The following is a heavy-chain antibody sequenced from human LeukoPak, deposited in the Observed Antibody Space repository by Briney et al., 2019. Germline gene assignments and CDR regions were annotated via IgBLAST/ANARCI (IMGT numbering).Heavy chain of an antibody. D-gene: IGHD6-19*01. CDR2: ISAYNGNT. Sequence: ASVKVSCKSSGYTFTSYGISWVRQAPGQGLEWMGWISAYNGNTNYAQKLQGRVSMTTDTSTSTAYMELRSLRSDDTAVYYCARDLPMFRIAVAGLPDPWGQGTLVTVSS. V-gene: IGHV1-18*01. J-gene: IGHJ5*02. CDR1: GYTFTSYG. CDR3: ARDLPMFRIAVAGLPDP.